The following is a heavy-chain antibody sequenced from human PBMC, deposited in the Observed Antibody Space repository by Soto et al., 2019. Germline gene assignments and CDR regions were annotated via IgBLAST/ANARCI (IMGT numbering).Heavy chain of an antibody. CDR2: ISAYNGNT. J-gene: IGHJ4*02. V-gene: IGHV1-18*01. CDR3: ARDSKSVVLVPAASYDY. D-gene: IGHD2-2*01. Sequence: QVQLVQSGAEVKKPGASVKVSCKASGYTFTSYGISWVRQAPGQGLEWMGWISAYNGNTNYAQKLQGRVTMTTDTSTSTDYMELRSLGSDDTAVYYCARDSKSVVLVPAASYDYWGQGTLVTVSS. CDR1: GYTFTSYG.